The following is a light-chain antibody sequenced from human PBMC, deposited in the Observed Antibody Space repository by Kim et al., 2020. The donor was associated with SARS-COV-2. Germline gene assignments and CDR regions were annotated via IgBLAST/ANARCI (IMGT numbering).Light chain of an antibody. J-gene: IGKJ4*01. V-gene: IGKV3-20*01. Sequence: SPGERITLTCRASQSVKSSSYIAWYQQKPGQATRLLIYGAFNRAACIPDRFSGSGSGTDFTLTISRQEPEDFAVYYCHQFGTSPLTFGGGTKV. CDR1: QSVKSSSY. CDR3: HQFGTSPLT. CDR2: GAF.